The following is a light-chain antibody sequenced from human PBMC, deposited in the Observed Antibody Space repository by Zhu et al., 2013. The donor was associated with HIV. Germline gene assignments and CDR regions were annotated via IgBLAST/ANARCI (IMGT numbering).Light chain of an antibody. CDR2: GAS. CDR3: QQYGSSPLT. J-gene: IGKJ3*01. CDR1: PSVWSNY. Sequence: VLTQSPGTLSLSPGERATLSCRASPSVWSNYLAWYQQKPGQPPMLLIFGASTRATGIPDRFSGSGSRTDFTLTISRLEPEDFAVYYCQQYGSSPLTFGPGTKVDI. V-gene: IGKV3-20*01.